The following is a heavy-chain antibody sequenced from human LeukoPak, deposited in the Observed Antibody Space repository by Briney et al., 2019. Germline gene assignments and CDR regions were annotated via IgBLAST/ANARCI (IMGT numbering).Heavy chain of an antibody. D-gene: IGHD5-18*01. CDR1: GFMFDDYT. Sequence: GGSLRLSCAASGFMFDDYTMHWVRQAPGKGLEWASLINWDGGSTYYAGSVKGRFTISRDNSKNSLYLQMNSLRTEDTALYYCAKGDVDSPMNFYHWGQGTLVTVSS. CDR2: INWDGGST. J-gene: IGHJ4*02. CDR3: AKGDVDSPMNFYH. V-gene: IGHV3-43*01.